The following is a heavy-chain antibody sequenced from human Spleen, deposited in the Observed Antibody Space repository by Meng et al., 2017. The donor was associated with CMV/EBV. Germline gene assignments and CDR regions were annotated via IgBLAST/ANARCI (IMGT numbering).Heavy chain of an antibody. V-gene: IGHV3-9*01. CDR2: ISWNSGNI. CDR3: AKGPFSTTAYYFDH. J-gene: IGHJ4*02. Sequence: SLKISCAVSGFNFDDYAMHWVRQAPGKGLEWVSGISWNSGNIAYADSVKGRFIISRDNAKNSLYLQMNSLRAEDTALYYCAKGPFSTTAYYFDHWGQGTLVTVSS. CDR1: GFNFDDYA. D-gene: IGHD4-11*01.